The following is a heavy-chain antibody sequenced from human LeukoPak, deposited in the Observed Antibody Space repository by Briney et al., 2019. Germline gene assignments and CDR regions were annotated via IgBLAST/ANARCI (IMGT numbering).Heavy chain of an antibody. CDR1: GFAFSSYA. Sequence: PGGSLRLSCAASGFAFSSYAMSWVRQAPGKGLEWVSAISGSGGSTYYADSVKGRFTISRDNSKNTLYLQMNSLRAEATAVYYCAKYWLAARPLSFDYGGQGTLVTVSS. D-gene: IGHD6-6*01. CDR3: AKYWLAARPLSFDY. J-gene: IGHJ4*02. CDR2: ISGSGGST. V-gene: IGHV3-23*01.